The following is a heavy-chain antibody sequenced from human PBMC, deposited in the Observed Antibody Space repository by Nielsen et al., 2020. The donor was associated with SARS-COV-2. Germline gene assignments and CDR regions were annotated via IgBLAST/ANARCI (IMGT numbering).Heavy chain of an antibody. D-gene: IGHD2-15*01. CDR3: TPYCSGGSCYHFDP. Sequence: GESLKISCAASGFTFENYAMTWVRQAPGKGLEWVGFMRGQVFGGASEFAASVKGRFSMSRDDSKSIMYLQMNSLKTEDTAVYYCTPYCSGGSCYHFDPWGQGTLVTVSS. CDR2: MRGQVFGGAS. V-gene: IGHV3-49*04. J-gene: IGHJ5*02. CDR1: GFTFENYA.